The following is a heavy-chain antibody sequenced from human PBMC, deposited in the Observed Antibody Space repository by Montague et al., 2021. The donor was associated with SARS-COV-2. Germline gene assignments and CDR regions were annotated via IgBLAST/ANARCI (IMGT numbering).Heavy chain of an antibody. Sequence: SLRLSCAASGFTFSGYSMNWVRQAAGKGLEWVSYISSSSYTIYYADSVKGRFTISRDNAKNSLYLQMNSLRDEDTAVYSCTRERGYCSSTSCYGDFYYGMDVWGQGTTVTVSS. D-gene: IGHD2-2*01. CDR3: TRERGYCSSTSCYGDFYYGMDV. J-gene: IGHJ6*02. CDR1: GFTFSGYS. CDR2: ISSSSYTI. V-gene: IGHV3-48*02.